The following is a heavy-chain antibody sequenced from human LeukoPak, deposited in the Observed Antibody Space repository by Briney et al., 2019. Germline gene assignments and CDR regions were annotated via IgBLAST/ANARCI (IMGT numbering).Heavy chain of an antibody. J-gene: IGHJ4*02. CDR3: ARGWVTGYGTVLDY. CDR1: GFTFTSYW. D-gene: IGHD2-21*02. Sequence: GESLKISCKGSGFTFTSYWIGWVRQMPGKGLEWMGIIYPGDSDTRYSLPFQGQVTISADKSISTAYLQWSSLRAADTAMYYCARGWVTGYGTVLDYWGQGTLVTVSS. CDR2: IYPGDSDT. V-gene: IGHV5-51*01.